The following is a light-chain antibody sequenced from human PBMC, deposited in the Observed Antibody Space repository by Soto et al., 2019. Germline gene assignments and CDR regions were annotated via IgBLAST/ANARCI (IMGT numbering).Light chain of an antibody. CDR2: EDS. J-gene: IGLJ3*02. CDR1: DIGDKG. V-gene: IGLV3-21*02. Sequence: SYELTKPPSVSVAPGQTARITCGGNDIGDKGVHWYQQRAGQAPILGVFEDSARPSGIPERFSGSNSGNTATLTISRVEAGDEADYYCQVWETSTDQWVFGGATKLTVL. CDR3: QVWETSTDQWV.